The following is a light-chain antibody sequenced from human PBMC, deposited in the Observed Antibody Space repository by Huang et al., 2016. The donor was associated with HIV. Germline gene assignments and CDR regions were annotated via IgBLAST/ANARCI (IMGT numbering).Light chain of an antibody. Sequence: DVVLTQSPLSLPVTLGQPASISCKSSHSLLHSDGNTDLNWFLQRQGQSPRRLIYKVSNRDVGVPARFSGSGSGADFTLTISRVEADDIGVYYCMQGTHWPQTFGQGTKVEVK. CDR2: KVS. CDR3: MQGTHWPQT. V-gene: IGKV2-30*02. CDR1: HSLLHSDGNTD. J-gene: IGKJ1*01.